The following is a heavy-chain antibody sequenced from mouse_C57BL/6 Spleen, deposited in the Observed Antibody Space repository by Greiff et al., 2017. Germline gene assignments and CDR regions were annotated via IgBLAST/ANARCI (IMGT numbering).Heavy chain of an antibody. CDR3: ERSYYYDYDDYARDY. J-gene: IGHJ4*01. V-gene: IGHV1-82*01. CDR2: IYPGDGDT. Sequence: QVQLQQSGPELVKPGASVKISCKASGYAFSSSWMNWVKQRPGKGLEWIGRIYPGDGDTNYNGTFKGKGTLTADKSSSTAYMQLNSLTSEASAVYICERSYYYDYDDYARDYWGQGTSVTVSS. CDR1: GYAFSSSW. D-gene: IGHD2-4*01.